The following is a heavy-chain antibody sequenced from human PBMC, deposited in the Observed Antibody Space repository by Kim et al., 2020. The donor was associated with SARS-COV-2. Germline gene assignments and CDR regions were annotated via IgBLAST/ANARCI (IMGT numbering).Heavy chain of an antibody. D-gene: IGHD3-3*01. CDR1: GFTFSNYA. CDR3: ARDPQFYDFWSGYSQKPTYYYYYYMDV. J-gene: IGHJ6*03. CDR2: ISYDGSNK. V-gene: IGHV3-30*04. Sequence: GGSLRLSCAASGFTFSNYAMHWVRRAPGKGLEWVAVISYDGSNKYYADSVKGRLTISRDNSKNTLYLQMNSLRAEDTAVYYCARDPQFYDFWSGYSQKPTYYYYYYMDVWGKGTTVTVSS.